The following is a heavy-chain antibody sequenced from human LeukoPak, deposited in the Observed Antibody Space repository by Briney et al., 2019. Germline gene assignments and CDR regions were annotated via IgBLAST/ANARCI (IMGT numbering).Heavy chain of an antibody. J-gene: IGHJ3*02. Sequence: GGSLRLSCAASGFTSSSYSMNWVRQAPGKGLEWVSYISSSSSTIYYADSVKGRFTISRDNAKNSLYLRMDSLRAEDTAVYYCARDTVYSSGWYRYDAFDIWGQGTMVTVSS. V-gene: IGHV3-48*04. CDR3: ARDTVYSSGWYRYDAFDI. D-gene: IGHD6-19*01. CDR1: GFTSSSYS. CDR2: ISSSSSTI.